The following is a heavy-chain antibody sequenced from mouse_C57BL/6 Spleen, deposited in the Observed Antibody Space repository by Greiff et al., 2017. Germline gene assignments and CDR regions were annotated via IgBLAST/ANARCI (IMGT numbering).Heavy chain of an antibody. CDR1: GYTFTSYW. J-gene: IGHJ4*01. V-gene: IGHV1-64*01. CDR3: ARTEAHYGSSSYYYAMDY. D-gene: IGHD1-1*01. CDR2: IHPNSGST. Sequence: QVQLQQPGAELVKPGASVKLSCKASGYTFTSYWMHWVKQRPGQGLEWIGMIHPNSGSTNYNEKFKSKATLTVDKSSSTADMQISSLTSEDSAVYYCARTEAHYGSSSYYYAMDYWGQGTSVTVSS.